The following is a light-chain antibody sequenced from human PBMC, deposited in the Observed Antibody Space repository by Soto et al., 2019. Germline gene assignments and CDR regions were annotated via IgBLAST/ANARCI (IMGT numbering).Light chain of an antibody. J-gene: IGKJ5*01. Sequence: EIVMTQSPGTLSLSPGERATLSCRASQSVSSRLAWYQQKPGQAPRLLISGASSRATGVPDRFSGSGFGRDFTLTISRMEPEDFALYYCQHYAGGSRITFGQGTRLEIK. V-gene: IGKV3-20*01. CDR1: QSVSSR. CDR3: QHYAGGSRIT. CDR2: GAS.